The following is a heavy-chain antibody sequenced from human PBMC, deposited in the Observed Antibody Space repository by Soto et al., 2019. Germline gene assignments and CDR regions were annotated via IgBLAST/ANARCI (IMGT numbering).Heavy chain of an antibody. J-gene: IGHJ4*02. D-gene: IGHD5-18*01. V-gene: IGHV4-59*01. CDR1: GGSISSYY. Sequence: SETLSLTCTVSGGSISSYYWSWIRQPPGKGLEWIGYIYYSGSTNYNPSLKSRVTISVDTSKNQFSLKLSSVTAADTAVYYCARIDTAMVQEEYYFDYWGQGTLVTVSS. CDR2: IYYSGST. CDR3: ARIDTAMVQEEYYFDY.